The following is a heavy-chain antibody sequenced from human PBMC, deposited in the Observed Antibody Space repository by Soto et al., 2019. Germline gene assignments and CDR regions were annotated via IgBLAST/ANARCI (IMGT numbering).Heavy chain of an antibody. V-gene: IGHV1-18*01. CDR2: ISAYNGNT. J-gene: IGHJ3*02. D-gene: IGHD4-17*01. CDR1: GYTFTSYG. CDR3: ARVAYGDYADAFDI. Sequence: ASVKVSCKASGYTFTSYGISWVRQAPGQGLEWMGWISAYNGNTNYAQKLLGRVTMTTDTSTSTAYMELRSLRSDDTAVYYCARVAYGDYADAFDIWGQGTMVTVSS.